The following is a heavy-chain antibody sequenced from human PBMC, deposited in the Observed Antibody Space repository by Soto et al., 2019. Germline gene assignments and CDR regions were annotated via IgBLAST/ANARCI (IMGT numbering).Heavy chain of an antibody. Sequence: ASVKVSCKASGGTFSSYAISWVRQAPGQGLEWMGGIIPMFGSATYVQKFRGRVTITADESTSTSYMDLSSLRSEDSAVYYCARGTRDCSTTSCYSPQGYYRHDMDVWGPGTTVTVSS. CDR3: ARGTRDCSTTSCYSPQGYYRHDMDV. D-gene: IGHD2-2*01. V-gene: IGHV1-69*13. J-gene: IGHJ6*02. CDR1: GGTFSSYA. CDR2: IIPMFGSA.